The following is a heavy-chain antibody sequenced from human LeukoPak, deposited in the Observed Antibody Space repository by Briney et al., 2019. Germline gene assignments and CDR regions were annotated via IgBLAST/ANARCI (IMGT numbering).Heavy chain of an antibody. J-gene: IGHJ4*02. D-gene: IGHD4-17*01. CDR1: GFTFSSYE. V-gene: IGHV3-48*03. Sequence: PGGSLRLSCAASGFTFSSYEMHWVRQAPGKGLEWVSYISSSGNTIYQADSVKGRFTISRDNAKNSLYLQMNSLRAEDTAVYYCAKAGGGLRWLNYFDYWGQGTLVTVSS. CDR2: ISSSGNTI. CDR3: AKAGGGLRWLNYFDY.